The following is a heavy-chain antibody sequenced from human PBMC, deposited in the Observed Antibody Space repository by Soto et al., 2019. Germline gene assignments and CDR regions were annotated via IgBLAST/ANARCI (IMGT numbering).Heavy chain of an antibody. D-gene: IGHD1-26*01. V-gene: IGHV3-33*01. J-gene: IGHJ4*02. CDR2: IWYDGSNK. CDR1: GFTFSSYG. Sequence: QVQLVESGGGVVQPGRSLRLSCAASGFTFSSYGMHWVRQAPGKGLEWVAVIWYDGSNKYHADSVKGRFTISRDNSKNPLYLQMNRLRAEDTSVYYCAREGSVGVPSGGPLDSWGQGTLVTVSS. CDR3: AREGSVGVPSGGPLDS.